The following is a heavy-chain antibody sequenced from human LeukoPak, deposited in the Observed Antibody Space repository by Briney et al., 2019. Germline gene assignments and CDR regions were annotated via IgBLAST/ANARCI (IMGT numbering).Heavy chain of an antibody. CDR1: GLTVTNAW. CDR3: TTGNRGD. V-gene: IGHV3-15*07. J-gene: IGHJ4*02. CDR2: IASKTDGGAT. D-gene: IGHD3-10*01. Sequence: GGSLRLSCSASGLTVTNAWMNWVRQAPGEGLDWVGRIASKTDGGATDYAAPVKGRFTISRDDSKNTLNLQMNSLKTEDTAVYYCTTGNRGDWGQGTLVTVSS.